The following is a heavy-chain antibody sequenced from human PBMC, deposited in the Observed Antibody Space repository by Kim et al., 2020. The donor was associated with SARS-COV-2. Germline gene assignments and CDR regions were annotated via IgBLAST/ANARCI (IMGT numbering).Heavy chain of an antibody. CDR3: ARGKPYSSSWGANGAFDI. CDR2: IYYSGST. J-gene: IGHJ3*02. V-gene: IGHV4-31*03. Sequence: SETLSLTCTVSGGSISSGGYYWSWIRQHPGKGLEWIGYIYYSGSTYYNPSLKSRVTISVDTSKNQFSLKLSSVTAADTAVYYCARGKPYSSSWGANGAFDIWGQGKTVTVSS. CDR1: GGSISSGGYY. D-gene: IGHD6-13*01.